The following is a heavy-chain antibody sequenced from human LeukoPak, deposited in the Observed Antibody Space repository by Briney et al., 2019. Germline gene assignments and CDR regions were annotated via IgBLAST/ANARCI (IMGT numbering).Heavy chain of an antibody. Sequence: GGSLRLSCAASGFTFSSYSMNWVRQAPGKGLEWVSSISSSSSYIYYADPVKGRFTISRDNSKNTLYLQMNSLRAEDTAIYYCAKARYCSGGTCPEWFDPWGQGTLVTVSS. CDR1: GFTFSSYS. CDR2: ISSSSSYI. J-gene: IGHJ5*02. V-gene: IGHV3-21*04. CDR3: AKARYCSGGTCPEWFDP. D-gene: IGHD2-15*01.